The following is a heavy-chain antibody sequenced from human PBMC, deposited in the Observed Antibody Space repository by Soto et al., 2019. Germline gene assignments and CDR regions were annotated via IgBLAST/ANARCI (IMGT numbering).Heavy chain of an antibody. V-gene: IGHV3-48*04. Sequence: PGGSLRLSCAASGFTFSSYSMNWVRQAPGKGLERVSYISSSSSTIYYADSVKGRFTISRDNAKNTVYPQMNSLRAEDTAVYYCVRDDVGVGIDYWGLGTLVTVSS. D-gene: IGHD1-26*01. CDR1: GFTFSSYS. CDR2: ISSSSSTI. CDR3: VRDDVGVGIDY. J-gene: IGHJ4*02.